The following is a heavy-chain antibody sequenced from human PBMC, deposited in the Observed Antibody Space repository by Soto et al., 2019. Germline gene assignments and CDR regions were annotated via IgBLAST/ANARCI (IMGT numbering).Heavy chain of an antibody. CDR2: IYRGGIT. CDR3: AIGNPDWFDP. D-gene: IGHD1-1*01. CDR1: GCSISSGLY. Sequence: SETLSYTYSVLGCSISSGLYWGWFRQPPGKGLEWIGTIYRGGITYYNPSLKSRVTISIDTSKNHFSLRLSSVTATDTAVYFCAIGNPDWFDPWGQGTLVTVSS. J-gene: IGHJ5*02. V-gene: IGHV4-38-2*01.